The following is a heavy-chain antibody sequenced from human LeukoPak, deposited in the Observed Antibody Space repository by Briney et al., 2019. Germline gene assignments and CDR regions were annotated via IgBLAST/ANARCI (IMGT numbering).Heavy chain of an antibody. CDR1: GGSIISSSYY. CDR2: FYFSGST. J-gene: IGHJ4*02. Sequence: SETLSLTCIVSGGSIISSSYYWGWIRQPPGKGLEWIGSFYFSGSTYYNPSLKSRVTVSADTSKNQFSLKLTPVTAADTAVYYCARLPVYGDYGYWGQGTLVTVSS. CDR3: ARLPVYGDYGY. V-gene: IGHV4-39*01. D-gene: IGHD4-17*01.